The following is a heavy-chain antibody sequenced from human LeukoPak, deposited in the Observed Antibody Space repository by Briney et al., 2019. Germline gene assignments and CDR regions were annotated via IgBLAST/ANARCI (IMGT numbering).Heavy chain of an antibody. D-gene: IGHD2-15*01. V-gene: IGHV3-21*01. J-gene: IGHJ4*02. CDR3: GRVSESLVNGGVSWSFDN. CDR1: GFTFSSYS. CDR2: ISSSSSYI. Sequence: NPGGSLRLSCAASGFTFSSYSMNWVRQAPGKGLEWVSSISSSSSYIYYADSVKGRFTISRDNAKNSLYLQMNSLRAEDTAVYYCGRVSESLVNGGVSWSFDNWGQGTLVTVSS.